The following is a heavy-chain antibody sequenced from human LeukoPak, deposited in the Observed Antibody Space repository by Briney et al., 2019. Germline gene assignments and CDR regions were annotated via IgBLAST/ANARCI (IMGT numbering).Heavy chain of an antibody. CDR1: GYRFISNW. D-gene: IGHD1-26*01. V-gene: IGHV5-51*01. CDR3: ARLSAWELLPDS. J-gene: IGHJ5*01. CDR2: VYLGDSEN. Sequence: GEALKISFRGSGYRFISNWIAWVRPVPGKGLQWMGIVYLGDSENRYSPSFQGQVTISADKSISTAYLQWSSLKASDTAMYYCARLSAWELLPDSWGQGTLVTVSS.